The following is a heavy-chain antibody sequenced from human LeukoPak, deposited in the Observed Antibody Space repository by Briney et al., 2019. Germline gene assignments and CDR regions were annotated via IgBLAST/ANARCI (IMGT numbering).Heavy chain of an antibody. CDR2: IYPGDSDT. CDR3: ARRRWRQRKESFDY. CDR1: GYSFTSYW. J-gene: IGHJ4*02. D-gene: IGHD2-21*02. V-gene: IGHV5-51*01. Sequence: GESLKISCKGSGYSFTSYWIGWVRQMPGKGLEWMGIIYPGDSDTRYSPSFQGQVTISADKSISTAYLQWRSLTASDTAMYYCARRRWRQRKESFDYWGQGTLVTVSS.